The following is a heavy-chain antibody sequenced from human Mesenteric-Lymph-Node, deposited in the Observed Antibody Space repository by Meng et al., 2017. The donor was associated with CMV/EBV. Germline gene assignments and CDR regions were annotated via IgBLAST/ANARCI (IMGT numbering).Heavy chain of an antibody. CDR3: ARHCSGGSCYSDAGYGMDV. CDR2: IRYDGSNK. J-gene: IGHJ6*02. Sequence: GGSLRLSCAASGFTFSSYGMHWVRQAPGKGLEWVAFIRYDGSNKYYADSVKGRFTISRDNAKNSLYLQMNSLRAEDTAVYYCARHCSGGSCYSDAGYGMDVWGQGTTVTVSS. CDR1: GFTFSSYG. V-gene: IGHV3-30*02. D-gene: IGHD2-15*01.